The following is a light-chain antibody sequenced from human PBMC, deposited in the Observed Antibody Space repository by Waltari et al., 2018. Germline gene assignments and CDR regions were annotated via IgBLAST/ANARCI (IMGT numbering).Light chain of an antibody. CDR2: DVN. V-gene: IGLV2-14*03. J-gene: IGLJ3*02. Sequence: HSALAQPAPVSGSPGQSITISCTGTSSDVGGYNYVSWYQQHPGKAPRLMIYDVNNRPSGVSNRFSGSKSGNTASLTISGLQAEDEADYYCSSFTRTNSWVFGGGTKLTV. CDR1: SSDVGGYNY. CDR3: SSFTRTNSWV.